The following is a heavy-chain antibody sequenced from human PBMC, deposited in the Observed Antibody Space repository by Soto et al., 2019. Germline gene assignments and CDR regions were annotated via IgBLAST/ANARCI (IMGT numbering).Heavy chain of an antibody. D-gene: IGHD5-12*01. CDR3: ARAAVSGGYAVVYYFDY. CDR2: ISYDGSNK. CDR1: GFTFSSYA. Sequence: QTGGSLRLSCAASGFTFSSYAMHWVRQAPGKGLEWVAVISYDGSNKYYADSVKGRFTISRDNSKNTLYLQMNSLRAEDTAVYYCARAAVSGGYAVVYYFDYWGQGTLVTVS. J-gene: IGHJ4*02. V-gene: IGHV3-30-3*01.